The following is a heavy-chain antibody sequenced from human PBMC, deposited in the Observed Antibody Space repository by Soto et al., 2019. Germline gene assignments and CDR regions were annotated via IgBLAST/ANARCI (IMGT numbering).Heavy chain of an antibody. CDR3: ASTTELGYCTNGVCYTPSFDY. V-gene: IGHV4-34*01. D-gene: IGHD2-8*01. J-gene: IGHJ4*02. CDR1: GGSFSGYY. Sequence: SETLSLTCAVYGGSFSGYYWSWIRQPPGKGLEWIGEINHSGSTNYNPSLKSRVTISVDTSKNQFSLKLSSVTAADTAVYYCASTTELGYCTNGVCYTPSFDYWGQGTLVTVSS. CDR2: INHSGST.